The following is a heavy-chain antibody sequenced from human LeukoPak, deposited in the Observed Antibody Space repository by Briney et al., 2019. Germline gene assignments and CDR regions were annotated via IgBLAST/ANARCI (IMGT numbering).Heavy chain of an antibody. CDR1: GGSISSSSYY. CDR2: IYYSVST. V-gene: IGHV4-39*01. D-gene: IGHD2-15*01. J-gene: IGHJ2*01. Sequence: SENLSLTCTVSGGSISSSSYYWGWIRQPPGKGLKWIGSIYYSVSTYYNPSLKSRGTISVDTSKNQFSLKLSSVTAADTAVYYCARHSPGYCSGGSCHTYWYFDLWGRGTLVTVSS. CDR3: ARHSPGYCSGGSCHTYWYFDL.